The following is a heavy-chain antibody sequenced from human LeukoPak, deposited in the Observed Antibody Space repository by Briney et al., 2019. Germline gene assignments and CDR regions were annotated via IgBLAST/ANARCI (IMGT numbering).Heavy chain of an antibody. Sequence: PGGSLRLSCAASGFTFSSYSMNWVRQAPGKGLEWVSSISSSSSYIYYADSVKGRFTISRDNAKNSLYLQMNSLRAEDTAVYYCARGALEMATILDYWGQGTLVTVSS. D-gene: IGHD5-24*01. CDR2: ISSSSSYI. V-gene: IGHV3-21*01. CDR3: ARGALEMATILDY. CDR1: GFTFSSYS. J-gene: IGHJ4*02.